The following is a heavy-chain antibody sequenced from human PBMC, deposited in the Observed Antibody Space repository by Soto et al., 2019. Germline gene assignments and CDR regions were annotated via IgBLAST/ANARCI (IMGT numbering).Heavy chain of an antibody. Sequence: QVQLQESGPGLLTPSQTLSLTCNVSGGAIGRGDYYWRWIRKSPGKGLEWIGNIYFSGTTSYNPSLKSRVSISVDTSKTQCFLRLSSGVVPDTAVSYCAREAGLEQIDFWGQGTLVIVS. V-gene: IGHV4-30-4*01. CDR1: GGAIGRGDYY. CDR2: IYFSGTT. CDR3: AREAGLEQIDF. J-gene: IGHJ4*03. D-gene: IGHD1-1*01.